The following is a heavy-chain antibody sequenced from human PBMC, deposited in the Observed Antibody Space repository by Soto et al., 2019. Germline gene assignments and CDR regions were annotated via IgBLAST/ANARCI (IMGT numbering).Heavy chain of an antibody. CDR3: ARATDVLRFLEWPRFDY. CDR1: GFTVSSNY. CDR2: IYSGGST. V-gene: IGHV3-66*01. J-gene: IGHJ4*02. D-gene: IGHD3-3*01. Sequence: PGGSLRLSCAASGFTVSSNYMSWVRQAPGKGLEWVSVIYSGGSTYYADSVKGRFTISRDNSKNTLYLQMNSLRAEDTAVYYCARATDVLRFLEWPRFDYWGKGTLVTVSS.